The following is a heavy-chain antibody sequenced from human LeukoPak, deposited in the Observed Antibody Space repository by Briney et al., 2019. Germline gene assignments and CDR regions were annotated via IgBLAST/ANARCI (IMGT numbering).Heavy chain of an antibody. D-gene: IGHD2-15*01. V-gene: IGHV3-33*01. CDR2: IWYDGSNK. J-gene: IGHJ3*02. CDR3: ARDCGGGSCYGPYDAFDI. Sequence: PGRSLRLSCAASGFTFSSYGMHWVRQAPGKGLEWVAVIWYDGSNKYYADSVKGRFTISRDNSKNTLYLQMNSLRAEDTAVYYCARDCGGGSCYGPYDAFDIWGQGTMVTVSS. CDR1: GFTFSSYG.